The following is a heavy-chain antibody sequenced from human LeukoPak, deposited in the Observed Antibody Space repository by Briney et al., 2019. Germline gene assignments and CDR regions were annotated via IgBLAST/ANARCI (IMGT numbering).Heavy chain of an antibody. CDR2: VHYSGTA. V-gene: IGHV4-59*01. CDR3: ARGEPWGAFDI. J-gene: IGHJ3*02. CDR1: DGSITNYD. D-gene: IGHD1-26*01. Sequence: SETLSLTCTVFDGSITNYDWSWVRQPPGKGLEFIGHVHYSGTANYNPSLRSRVTISIDTSKKHFFLKLKSVTAADTAVYYCARGEPWGAFDIWGQGTMVTVSS.